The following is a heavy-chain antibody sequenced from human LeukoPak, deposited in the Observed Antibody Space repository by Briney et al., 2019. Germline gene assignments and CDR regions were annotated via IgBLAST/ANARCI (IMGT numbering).Heavy chain of an antibody. CDR3: VTEQSSGWYRPFDN. CDR1: AVSISSYY. CDR2: THSSERP. J-gene: IGHJ4*01. Sequence: SETLSLTCNVSAVSISSYYWAWIRQPAGKGLQWIGGTHSSERPNYNPSLKGRVTMSLDTSRNQFSLNLSSVTAADTAMYYCVTEQSSGWYRPFDNWGHGIMVTVSS. V-gene: IGHV4-4*07. D-gene: IGHD6-13*01.